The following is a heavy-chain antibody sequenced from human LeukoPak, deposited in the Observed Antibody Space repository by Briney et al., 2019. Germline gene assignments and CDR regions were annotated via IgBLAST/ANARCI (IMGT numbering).Heavy chain of an antibody. D-gene: IGHD3-22*01. J-gene: IGHJ4*02. Sequence: GGSLRLSCAASGFNVAAYAMYWVRQPPGKSLEWVSLISGDSDNKYSAASVKGRFAISRDNSKNSLYLQMNSLTTEDTALYYCAIAYERAFAYWGQGALVTVSS. V-gene: IGHV3-43*02. CDR1: GFNVAAYA. CDR2: ISGDSDNK. CDR3: AIAYERAFAY.